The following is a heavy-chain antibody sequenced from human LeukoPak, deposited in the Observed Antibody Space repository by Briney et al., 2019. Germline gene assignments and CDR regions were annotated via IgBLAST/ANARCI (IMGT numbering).Heavy chain of an antibody. Sequence: GGSLRISCAASGFTFSSYAMSWVRQAPGKGLEWVSAISGSGGSTYYADSVKGRFTISRDNSKNTLYLQMNSLRAEDTAVYYCAKVSSITMIVVVIDYFDYWGQGTLVTVSS. J-gene: IGHJ4*02. CDR3: AKVSSITMIVVVIDYFDY. CDR1: GFTFSSYA. D-gene: IGHD3-22*01. V-gene: IGHV3-23*01. CDR2: ISGSGGST.